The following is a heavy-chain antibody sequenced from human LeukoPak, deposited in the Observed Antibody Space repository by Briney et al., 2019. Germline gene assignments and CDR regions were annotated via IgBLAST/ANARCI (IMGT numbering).Heavy chain of an antibody. CDR2: ISNSGSST. V-gene: IGHV3-11*05. CDR1: RFTFSDYY. J-gene: IGHJ4*02. Sequence: WGSLRLSCAASRFTFSDYYMVWIRPAPGKGLEWVSYISNSGSSTKYADSVKGRFTISRDNAKNSLSLQMNSVRPEDTAVYYCARADRTSWFDYWGQGTLVTVSS. CDR3: ARADRTSWFDY. D-gene: IGHD2-2*01.